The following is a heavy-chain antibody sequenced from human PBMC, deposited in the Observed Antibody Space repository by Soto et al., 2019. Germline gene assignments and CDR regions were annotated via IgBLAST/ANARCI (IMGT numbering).Heavy chain of an antibody. CDR1: GGSISSGGYF. J-gene: IGHJ4*02. V-gene: IGHV4-31*03. CDR2: IYYSGST. Sequence: TSETLSLTCTVSGGSISSGGYFWSWIRQHPGKGLEWIGYIYYSGSTYYNPSLKSRVTISVHTSKNQFSLRLSSVTAADTAVYYCAKSLWDTSGWKTDYWGQGTLVTVSS. D-gene: IGHD6-19*01. CDR3: AKSLWDTSGWKTDY.